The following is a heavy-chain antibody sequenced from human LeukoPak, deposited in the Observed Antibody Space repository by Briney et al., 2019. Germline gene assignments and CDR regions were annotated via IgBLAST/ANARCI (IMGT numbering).Heavy chain of an antibody. J-gene: IGHJ3*02. CDR1: GFTFRSYA. D-gene: IGHD3-16*01. Sequence: GGSLRLSCAASGFTFRSYAMSWVRQAPGKGPEWVSTVSGGGDTTYYPDSVKGRFTISRDNSKNTVYLQVNSLRAEDTAVYYCAKNMFWGSYAFDIWGQGTMVTVSS. V-gene: IGHV3-23*01. CDR2: VSGGGDTT. CDR3: AKNMFWGSYAFDI.